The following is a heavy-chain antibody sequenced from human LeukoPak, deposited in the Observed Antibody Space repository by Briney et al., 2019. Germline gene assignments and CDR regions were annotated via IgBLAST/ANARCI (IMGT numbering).Heavy chain of an antibody. Sequence: GGSLRLSCAASGFTFSNYAMSWVRQTPGKGLEWASAISGRGGSTYYADSVKARFTISRDNSKNTLYLQMNSLRVENTAVYYCANRWYYFDYWGQGTLVTVSS. CDR2: ISGRGGST. CDR1: GFTFSNYA. V-gene: IGHV3-23*01. J-gene: IGHJ4*02. D-gene: IGHD4-23*01. CDR3: ANRWYYFDY.